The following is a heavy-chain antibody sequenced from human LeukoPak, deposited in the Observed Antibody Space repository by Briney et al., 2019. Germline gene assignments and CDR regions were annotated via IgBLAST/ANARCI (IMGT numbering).Heavy chain of an antibody. V-gene: IGHV3-33*06. CDR1: GFTFSSYG. J-gene: IGHJ4*02. D-gene: IGHD3-10*01. CDR3: AKEFGELFPFDY. CDR2: IWFDGSKK. Sequence: GGSLRLSCAASGFTFSSYGMHWVRQAPGKGLEWVAVIWFDGSKKYYADSVKGRFTISRDNSKNTLYLQMNSLRAEDTAVYYCAKEFGELFPFDYWGQGTLVTVSS.